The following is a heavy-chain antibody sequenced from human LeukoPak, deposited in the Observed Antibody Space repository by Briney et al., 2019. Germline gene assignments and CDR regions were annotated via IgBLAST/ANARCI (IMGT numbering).Heavy chain of an antibody. CDR2: IYYSGST. Sequence: SETLSLTCTVSGGSISSSSYYWGWIRQPPGKVLEWIGSIYYSGSTYYNPSLKSRVTISVDTSKNQFSLKLSSVTAADTAVYYCAKTGGFTMIGDYWGQGTLVTVSS. CDR1: GGSISSSSYY. J-gene: IGHJ4*02. V-gene: IGHV4-39*07. D-gene: IGHD3-22*01. CDR3: AKTGGFTMIGDY.